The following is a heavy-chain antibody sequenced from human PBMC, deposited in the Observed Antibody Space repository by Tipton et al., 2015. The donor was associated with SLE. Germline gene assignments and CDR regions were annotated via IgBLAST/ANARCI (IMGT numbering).Heavy chain of an antibody. J-gene: IGHJ6*02. CDR2: ISSSSSYT. V-gene: IGHV3-11*06. CDR1: GFTFNDYY. Sequence: SLRLSCAASGFTFNDYYMSWIRQAPGKGLEWVSYISSSSSYTNYADSVKGRFTISRDNAKNSLYLQMNSLRAEDTAVYYCARELLRFLEWPPKDYYGMDVWGQGTTVTVSS. CDR3: ARELLRFLEWPPKDYYGMDV. D-gene: IGHD3-3*01.